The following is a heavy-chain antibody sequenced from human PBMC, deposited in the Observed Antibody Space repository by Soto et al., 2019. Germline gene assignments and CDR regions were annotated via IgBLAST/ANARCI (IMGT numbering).Heavy chain of an antibody. D-gene: IGHD3-16*01. J-gene: IGHJ6*02. CDR3: ARHNGPLYVGYYYDMDV. CDR1: GGSISSSSYY. Sequence: SETLSLTCTVSGGSISSSSYYWGWIRQPPGKRLEWIGSIYYSGYTYYNPSLKSRVTISVETSKNQFSLKLSSVTAADTAVYYCARHNGPLYVGYYYDMDVWGQGTTVT. V-gene: IGHV4-39*01. CDR2: IYYSGYT.